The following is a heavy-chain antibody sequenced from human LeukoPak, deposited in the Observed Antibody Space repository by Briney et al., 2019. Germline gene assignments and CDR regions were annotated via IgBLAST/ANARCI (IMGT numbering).Heavy chain of an antibody. Sequence: ASVKVSCKASGYTFTGYYMHWVRQAPGQGLEWMGWTNPNSGGTKYAQKFQGRVTMTRDTSISTAYMELSRLRSDDTAVYYCARVPARTNWFDPWGQGTLVTVSS. V-gene: IGHV1-2*02. J-gene: IGHJ5*02. D-gene: IGHD1/OR15-1a*01. CDR2: TNPNSGGT. CDR3: ARVPARTNWFDP. CDR1: GYTFTGYY.